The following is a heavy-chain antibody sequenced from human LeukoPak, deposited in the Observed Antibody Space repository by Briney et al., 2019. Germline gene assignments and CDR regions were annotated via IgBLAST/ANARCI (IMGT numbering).Heavy chain of an antibody. J-gene: IGHJ4*02. Sequence: GGSLRLSCAASGFTFSSYAMSWVRQAPGKGLEWVSAISGSGGSTYYADSVKGRFTISRDNSKNTLYLQMNSLRAEDTAVYYCANSGHCSGGSCYSGGYYLDYWGQGTLVTVSS. CDR2: ISGSGGST. CDR1: GFTFSSYA. CDR3: ANSGHCSGGSCYSGGYYLDY. D-gene: IGHD2-15*01. V-gene: IGHV3-23*01.